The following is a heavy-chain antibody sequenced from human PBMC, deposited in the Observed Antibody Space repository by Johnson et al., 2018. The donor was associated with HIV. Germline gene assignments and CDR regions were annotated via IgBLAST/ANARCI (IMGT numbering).Heavy chain of an antibody. Sequence: VQLVESGGGVVQPGRSLRLSCAASGFTFTSYAMHWVRQDPGKGLEWVAVVSYDGSTKYYADSVKGRFTISRDNSENTLYLQMNSLRAEDTAVFFCARDWSWRGSLKGGGAFDIWGQGTLVTVSA. CDR2: VSYDGSTK. V-gene: IGHV3-30*04. D-gene: IGHD1-26*01. J-gene: IGHJ3*02. CDR1: GFTFTSYA. CDR3: ARDWSWRGSLKGGGAFDI.